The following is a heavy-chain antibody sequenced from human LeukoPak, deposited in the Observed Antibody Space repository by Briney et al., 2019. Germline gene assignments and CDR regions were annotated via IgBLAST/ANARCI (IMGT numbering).Heavy chain of an antibody. D-gene: IGHD2-15*01. J-gene: IGHJ5*02. CDR1: GFTVSSDS. CDR3: AKGDCSGGSCYPLPSWFDP. V-gene: IGHV3-53*01. CDR2: IYSGGST. Sequence: GGSLRLSCTVSGFTVSSDSMSWVRQAPGKGLEWVSFIYSGGSTHYSDSVKGRFTISRDNSKNTLYLQMNSLRAEDTAVYYCAKGDCSGGSCYPLPSWFDPWGQGTLVTVSS.